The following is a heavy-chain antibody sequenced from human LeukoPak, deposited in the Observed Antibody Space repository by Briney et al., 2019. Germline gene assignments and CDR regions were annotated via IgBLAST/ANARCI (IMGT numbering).Heavy chain of an antibody. V-gene: IGHV3-30*18. CDR1: RLTFSSYG. D-gene: IGHD1-26*01. CDR3: AKDGEWEELRGDFDY. CDR2: ISYDGSNK. Sequence: GGSLRLSCAASRLTFSSYGMHWVRQAPGKGLEWVAVISYDGSNKYYADSVKGRFTISRDNFKNTLYLEMNSLRAEDTAVYYCAKDGEWEELRGDFDYWGQGTLVTVSS. J-gene: IGHJ4*02.